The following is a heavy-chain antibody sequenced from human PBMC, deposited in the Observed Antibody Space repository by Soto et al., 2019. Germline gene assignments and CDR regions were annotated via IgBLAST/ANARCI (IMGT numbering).Heavy chain of an antibody. J-gene: IGHJ4*02. CDR2: ITAGNGNT. D-gene: IGHD3-22*01. Sequence: ASVTVYCTSFGYTSTGYPMDWVRQHPEKGLEWMGWITAGNGNTKYSQNFQGRVTITRDTSASTAYMELSSLRSEDTAVYYCARGTRHDSTGYYYRSHCDYWGQATLVTVS. CDR1: GYTSTGYP. V-gene: IGHV1-3*01. CDR3: ARGTRHDSTGYYYRSHCDY.